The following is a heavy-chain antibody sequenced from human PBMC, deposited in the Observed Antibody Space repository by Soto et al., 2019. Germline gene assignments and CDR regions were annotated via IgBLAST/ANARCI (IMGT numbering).Heavy chain of an antibody. CDR3: ARARVEWLYGMDV. J-gene: IGHJ6*02. V-gene: IGHV1-18*01. D-gene: IGHD3-3*01. CDR2: ISAYNGNT. Sequence: ASVKVSCRASGYTFTSYGSSWVRQAPGQGLEWMGWISAYNGNTNYAQKLQGRVTMTTDTSTSTAYMELRSLRSDDTAVYYCARARVEWLYGMDVCCQGPTVSGSS. CDR1: GYTFTSYG.